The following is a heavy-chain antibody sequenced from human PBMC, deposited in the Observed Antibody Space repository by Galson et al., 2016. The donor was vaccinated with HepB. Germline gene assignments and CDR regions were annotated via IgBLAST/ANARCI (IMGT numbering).Heavy chain of an antibody. CDR2: IWHDGSEK. V-gene: IGHV3-33*08. CDR1: GFTLRNHA. CDR3: ASTLFCTDSACHNWLDP. J-gene: IGHJ5*02. Sequence: SLRLSCAASGFTLRNHAVHWVRQAPGQGLEWVAVIWHDGSEKFYAASVEGRFAISRANLRNTVYLQMNSLRVEDTAMYHCASTLFCTDSACHNWLDPWGQGTLVTVSS. D-gene: IGHD2-8*02.